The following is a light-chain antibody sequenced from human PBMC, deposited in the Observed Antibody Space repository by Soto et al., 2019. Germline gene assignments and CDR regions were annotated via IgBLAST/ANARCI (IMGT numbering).Light chain of an antibody. Sequence: EKVMTQSPATLSMSPGERATLSCRASQSVNSYLAWYQQKPGQAPRLLIYGASTRATGIPARFSGSGSGTEFTLTISSLQSEDFAVYYCQQYTNWPSWTFGQGTKVDIE. V-gene: IGKV3-15*01. CDR2: GAS. CDR3: QQYTNWPSWT. CDR1: QSVNSY. J-gene: IGKJ1*01.